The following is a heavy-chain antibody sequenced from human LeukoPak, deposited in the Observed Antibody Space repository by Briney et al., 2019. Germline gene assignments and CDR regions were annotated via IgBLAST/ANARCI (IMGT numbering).Heavy chain of an antibody. CDR1: GYIFTSYG. Sequence: EASVKVSCKASGYIFTSYGISWVRQAPGQGLEWMGWISVSNGNTNYAQKFQGRVTMTTDKSTSTAYMELSSLRSEDTAVYYCASSRDGYSVPFDYWGQGTLVTVSS. V-gene: IGHV1-18*01. CDR2: ISVSNGNT. D-gene: IGHD5-24*01. J-gene: IGHJ4*02. CDR3: ASSRDGYSVPFDY.